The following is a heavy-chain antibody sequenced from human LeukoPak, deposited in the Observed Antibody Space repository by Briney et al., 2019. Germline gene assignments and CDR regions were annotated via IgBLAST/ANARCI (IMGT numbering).Heavy chain of an antibody. V-gene: IGHV3-23*01. CDR2: ISGGGDIT. D-gene: IGHD2-21*02. J-gene: IGHJ4*02. CDR1: GFDFANHA. Sequence: GGSLRLSCAASGFDFANHAMSWVRQTPGKGLEWVSAISGGGDITYYADSVTGRFTISRDNSKDTLFLQMHSLRPGDTAVYYCVREDTPATANYWGQGTLVTISS. CDR3: VREDTPATANY.